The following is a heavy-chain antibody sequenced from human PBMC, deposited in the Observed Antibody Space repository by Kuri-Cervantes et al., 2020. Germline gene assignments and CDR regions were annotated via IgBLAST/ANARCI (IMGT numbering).Heavy chain of an antibody. J-gene: IGHJ4*02. D-gene: IGHD3-9*01. V-gene: IGHV1-3*01. Sequence: ASVKVSCKASGYTLTSYAMHWVRQAPGQRLEWMGWINAGNGNTKYSQKFQGRVTITRDTSASTAYMELSSLRSEDTAVYYCARAPPPLRYFDSYYFDYWGQGTLVTVSP. CDR1: GYTLTSYA. CDR3: ARAPPPLRYFDSYYFDY. CDR2: INAGNGNT.